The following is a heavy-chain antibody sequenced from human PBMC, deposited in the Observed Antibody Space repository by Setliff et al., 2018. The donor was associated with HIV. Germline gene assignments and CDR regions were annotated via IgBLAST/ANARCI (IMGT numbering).Heavy chain of an antibody. CDR2: INWNGGST. CDR3: ARDGLYDY. J-gene: IGHJ4*02. V-gene: IGHV3-20*04. Sequence: LSLSCAASGFIFSSNSMSWVRQAPGKGLEWVSGINWNGGSTGYADSVKGRFTISRDNAKNSLYLQMNSLRAEDTALYYCARDGLYDYWGQGTLVTVSS. CDR1: GFIFSSNS.